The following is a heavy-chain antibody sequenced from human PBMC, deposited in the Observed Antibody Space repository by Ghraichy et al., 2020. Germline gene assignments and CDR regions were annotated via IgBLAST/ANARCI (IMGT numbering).Heavy chain of an antibody. CDR1: GFRFSTFW. J-gene: IGHJ4*02. CDR2: IKEDGSEK. D-gene: IGHD4-23*01. Sequence: GGSLRLSCAASGFRFSTFWMSWVRQAPGKGLEWVANIKEDGSEKHYADSVKGRFTVSRDNDQNSLSLEMSSVRAEETAMYYCGRGRYGGNFWYSDFWGQESLVSVSS. CDR3: GRGRYGGNFWYSDF. V-gene: IGHV3-7*01.